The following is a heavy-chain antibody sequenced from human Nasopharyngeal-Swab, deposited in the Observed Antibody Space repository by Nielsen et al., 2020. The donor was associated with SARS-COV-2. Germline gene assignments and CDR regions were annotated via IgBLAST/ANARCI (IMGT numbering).Heavy chain of an antibody. CDR3: AKGDTNGANDAFDL. CDR2: ISWNSGSI. V-gene: IGHV3-9*01. J-gene: IGHJ3*01. D-gene: IGHD2-8*01. Sequence: SLKISCAASGFKFDDHAMHWVRQTPGKGLEWVSHISWNSGSIGYAASVRGRFTISRDNAKNSLYLQMNSLRAEDTALYYCAKGDTNGANDAFDLWGQGTMVTVSS. CDR1: GFKFDDHA.